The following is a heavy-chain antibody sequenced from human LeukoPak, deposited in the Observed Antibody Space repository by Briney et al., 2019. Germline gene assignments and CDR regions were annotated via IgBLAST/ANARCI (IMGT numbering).Heavy chain of an antibody. J-gene: IGHJ4*02. V-gene: IGHV1-8*02. CDR1: GGTFNNYG. CDR3: ASLAAEGDHDY. Sequence: ASVKVSCKASGGTFNNYGLSWGRQATGQGLEWMGWMNPNSGNTGYAQKFQGRVTMTRNTSISTAYMELSSLRSEDTAVYYCASLAAEGDHDYWGQGTLVTVSS. D-gene: IGHD2-21*02. CDR2: MNPNSGNT.